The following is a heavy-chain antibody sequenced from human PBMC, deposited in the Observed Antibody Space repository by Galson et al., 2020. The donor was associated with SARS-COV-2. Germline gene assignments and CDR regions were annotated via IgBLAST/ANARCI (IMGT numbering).Heavy chain of an antibody. CDR3: VRGEVQTLDY. CDR2: FIHVFHTA. D-gene: IGHD1-1*01. J-gene: IGHJ4*02. V-gene: IGHV1-69*13. CDR1: GGTFSSYQ. Sequence: SVTVSCKASGGTFSSYQVNWVRQAPGQGLEWLGGFIHVFHTATYAQTLQGRVKITADEPTTTAYMELTSLRSDDTAVYFCVRGEVQTLDYWGQGTLVTVSS.